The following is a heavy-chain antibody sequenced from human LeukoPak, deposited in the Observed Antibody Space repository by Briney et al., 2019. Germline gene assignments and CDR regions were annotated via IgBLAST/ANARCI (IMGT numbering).Heavy chain of an antibody. CDR1: GFTFSSYA. D-gene: IGHD6-13*01. Sequence: PGGSPRLSCAASGFTFSSYAMTWVRQAPGKGLEWVSGISNSGGSTYYAESVKGRFTISRDNSKNTLYLQMNSLRAEDTAVYYCAKRGAAAGAQHFDYWGQGTLVTVSS. CDR2: ISNSGGST. J-gene: IGHJ4*02. CDR3: AKRGAAAGAQHFDY. V-gene: IGHV3-23*01.